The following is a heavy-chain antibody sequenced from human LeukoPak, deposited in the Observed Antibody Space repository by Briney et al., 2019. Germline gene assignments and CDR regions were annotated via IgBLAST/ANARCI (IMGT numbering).Heavy chain of an antibody. D-gene: IGHD3-22*01. Sequence: GGSLRPSCAASGFTFSDYYMSWIRQAPGKGLEWVSYISSSGSTIYYADSVKGRFTISRDNAKNSLYLQMNSLRAEDTAVYYCARDPRSDYYDSSGYGEFDYWGQGTLVTVSS. CDR2: ISSSGSTI. CDR1: GFTFSDYY. V-gene: IGHV3-11*01. J-gene: IGHJ4*02. CDR3: ARDPRSDYYDSSGYGEFDY.